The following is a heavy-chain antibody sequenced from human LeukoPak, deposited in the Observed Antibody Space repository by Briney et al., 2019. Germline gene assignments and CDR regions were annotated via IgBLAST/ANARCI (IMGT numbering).Heavy chain of an antibody. CDR2: ISGSGGNT. D-gene: IGHD3-22*01. J-gene: IGHJ4*02. CDR3: AREYYDSSGYPTFDY. Sequence: PGGSLRLSCVASGFSFSSYAMSWVRQAPGKGLEWVSGISGSGGNTYYADSVKGRFSISRGNSKNSLYLQMNSLRAEDTAVYYCAREYYDSSGYPTFDYWGQGTLVTVSS. CDR1: GFSFSSYA. V-gene: IGHV3-23*01.